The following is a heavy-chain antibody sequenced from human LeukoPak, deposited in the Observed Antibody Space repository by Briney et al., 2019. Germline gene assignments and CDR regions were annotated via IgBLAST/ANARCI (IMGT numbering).Heavy chain of an antibody. CDR3: ARDWSSGWYGPFFDY. J-gene: IGHJ4*02. CDR2: IYYSGST. D-gene: IGHD6-19*01. V-gene: IGHV4-59*12. Sequence: SETLSLTCTVSGGSISSYYWSWIRQPPGKGLEWIGYIYYSGSTNYNPSLKSRVTISVDTSKNQFSLKLTSVTAADTAVYYCARDWSSGWYGPFFDYWGQGTLVTVSS. CDR1: GGSISSYY.